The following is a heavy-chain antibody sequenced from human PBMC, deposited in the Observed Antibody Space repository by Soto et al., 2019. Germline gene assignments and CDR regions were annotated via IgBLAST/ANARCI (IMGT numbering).Heavy chain of an antibody. D-gene: IGHD6-19*01. CDR2: INPSGGGT. J-gene: IGHJ4*02. CDR3: ATYYCAREGSSGWPFDY. Sequence: QVQLVQSGAEVKKPGASVKVSCKTSGFTFTSYCMHWVRQAPGQGLEWMGIINPSGGGTSYAQKFQGRVTMTRVTSTSTAYMEMGSLRYEDTAMYYCATYYCAREGSSGWPFDYWGQGTLVTVSS. V-gene: IGHV1-46*01. CDR1: GFTFTSYC.